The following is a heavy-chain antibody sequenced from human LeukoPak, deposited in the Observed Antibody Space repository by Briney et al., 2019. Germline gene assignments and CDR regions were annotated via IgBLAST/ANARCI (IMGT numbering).Heavy chain of an antibody. V-gene: IGHV4-34*01. CDR1: GGSFSGYY. J-gene: IGHJ4*02. D-gene: IGHD3-10*01. CDR2: INHSGST. Sequence: SETLSLTCAVYGGSFSGYYWSWIRQPPGKGLEWIGEINHSGSTNYNPSPKSRVTISVDTSKNQFSLKLSSVTAADTAVYYCARYGSGSYYYYFDYWGQGTLVTVSS. CDR3: ARYGSGSYYYYFDY.